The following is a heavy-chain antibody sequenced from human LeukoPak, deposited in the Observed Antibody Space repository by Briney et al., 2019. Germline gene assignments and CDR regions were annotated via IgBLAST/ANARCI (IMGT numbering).Heavy chain of an antibody. CDR3: AREGSSPYFDY. CDR2: IYSGGST. V-gene: IGHV3-66*01. D-gene: IGHD6-6*01. CDR1: GFTVSSSY. Sequence: GGSLRLSCAASGFTVSSSYMSWVRQAPGKGLEWVSVIYSGGSTYYADSVKGRFTISRDNSKNTLYLQMNSLRAEDTAVYYCAREGSSPYFDYWGQGTLVTVSS. J-gene: IGHJ4*02.